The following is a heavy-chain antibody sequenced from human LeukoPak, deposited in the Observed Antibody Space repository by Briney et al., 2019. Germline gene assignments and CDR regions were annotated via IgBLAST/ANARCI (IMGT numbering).Heavy chain of an antibody. CDR1: GDSVSSNSAA. CDR2: TYYRSKWYN. V-gene: IGHV6-1*01. CDR3: ARAVLWFGDLDYYYYMDV. Sequence: SQTLSLTCAISGDSVSSNSAAWNWIRQSPSRGLEWLGRTYYRSKWYNDYAVSVKSRITINPDTSKNQFSLQLNSVTPEDTAVYYCARAVLWFGDLDYYYYMDVWGKGTTVTVSS. D-gene: IGHD3-10*01. J-gene: IGHJ6*03.